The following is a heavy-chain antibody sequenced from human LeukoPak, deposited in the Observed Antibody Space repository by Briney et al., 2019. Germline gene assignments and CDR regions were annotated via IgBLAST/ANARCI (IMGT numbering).Heavy chain of an antibody. V-gene: IGHV3-21*01. J-gene: IGHJ6*03. CDR2: ISSSSSYI. Sequence: GGSLRLSCAASGFTFSSYSMNWVRQAPGKGLEWVSSISSSSSYIYYADSVKGRFTISRDNAKNSLYLQMNSLRAEDTAVYYCARDLFLDSSGYYDSKKEYCYMDVWGKGTTVTVSS. CDR3: ARDLFLDSSGYYDSKKEYCYMDV. D-gene: IGHD3-22*01. CDR1: GFTFSSYS.